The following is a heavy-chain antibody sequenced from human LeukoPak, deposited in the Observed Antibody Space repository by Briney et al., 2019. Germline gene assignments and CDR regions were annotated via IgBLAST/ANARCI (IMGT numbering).Heavy chain of an antibody. D-gene: IGHD3-22*01. J-gene: IGHJ4*02. CDR1: GGTFSSYA. CDR2: IIPIFGTA. Sequence: GASVKVSCKASGGTFSSYAISWVRQAPGQGLEWMGGIIPIFGTANYAQKFQGRVTITADESTSTAYMELSSLRSEDTAVYYCARNAASYYYDSSGSNWGYFDYWGQGTLVTVSS. CDR3: ARNAASYYYDSSGSNWGYFDY. V-gene: IGHV1-69*13.